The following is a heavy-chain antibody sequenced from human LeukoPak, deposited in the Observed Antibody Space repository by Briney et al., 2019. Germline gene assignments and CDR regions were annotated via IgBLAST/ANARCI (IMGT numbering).Heavy chain of an antibody. Sequence: SQTLSLTCTVSGGSISSGSYYWSWIRQHPGKGLEWIGYIYYSGSTYYNPSLKSRVTISVDTSKNQFSLKLSSVTAADTAVYYCAKIGYYDFWPDYWGQGTLVTVSS. CDR3: AKIGYYDFWPDY. D-gene: IGHD3-3*01. CDR1: GGSISSGSYY. V-gene: IGHV4-31*03. J-gene: IGHJ4*02. CDR2: IYYSGST.